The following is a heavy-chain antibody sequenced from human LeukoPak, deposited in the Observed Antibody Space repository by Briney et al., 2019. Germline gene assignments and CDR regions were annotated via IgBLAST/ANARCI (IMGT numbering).Heavy chain of an antibody. D-gene: IGHD4-11*01. CDR1: GFTFSRYG. J-gene: IGHJ6*02. CDR2: IWYDGSNE. CDR3: AREFGCYSSDYYVMDV. Sequence: GGSLRLSCAASGFTFSRYGMHWVRQAPGKGLEWVAVIWYDGSNEYYGDSVKGRFTISRDNSKNTLYLQMNSLRAEDTAVYYCAREFGCYSSDYYVMDVWGQGTTVTVSS. V-gene: IGHV3-33*01.